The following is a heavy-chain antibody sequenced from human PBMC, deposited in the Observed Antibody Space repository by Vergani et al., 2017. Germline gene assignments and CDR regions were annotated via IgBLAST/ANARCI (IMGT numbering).Heavy chain of an antibody. J-gene: IGHJ6*02. CDR3: ARESMITFGGVIVTSYYYYYGMDV. V-gene: IGHV4-59*12. CDR2: IYYSGST. D-gene: IGHD3-16*02. CDR1: GGSISSYY. Sequence: QVQLQESGPGLVKPSETLSLTCTVSGGSISSYYWSWIRQPPGKGLEWIGYIYYSGSTNYNPSLKSRVTISVDTSKNQFSLKLSSVTAADTAVYYCARESMITFGGVIVTSYYYYYGMDVWGQGTTVTVSS.